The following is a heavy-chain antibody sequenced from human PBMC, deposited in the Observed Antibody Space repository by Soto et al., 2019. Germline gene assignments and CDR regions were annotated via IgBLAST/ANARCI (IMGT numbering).Heavy chain of an antibody. CDR3: ARGPHSEMATRDWYFDL. CDR2: IYHSGST. V-gene: IGHV4-4*02. CDR1: GGSISSSNW. D-gene: IGHD5-12*01. Sequence: QVQLQESGPGLVKPSGTLSLTCAVSGGSISSSNWWSWVRQPPGKGLEWIGEIYHSGSTNYNPSLKRRVTIAADKSKYQFSVKLSSVTAADTAVYYCARGPHSEMATRDWYFDLWGRGTLVTVSS. J-gene: IGHJ2*01.